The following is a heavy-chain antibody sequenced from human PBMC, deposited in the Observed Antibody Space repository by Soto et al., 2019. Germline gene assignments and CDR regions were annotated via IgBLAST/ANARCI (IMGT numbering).Heavy chain of an antibody. Sequence: EVQLVESGGGLVQPGGSLRLSCAASGFTFSSYWMSWVRQAPGKGLEWVANIKQDGSEKYYVDSEKGRFTISRDNAKNSLYLQMNSLRAEDTAVYYCARDRYSGYGYFDLWGRGTLVTVSS. CDR2: IKQDGSEK. CDR1: GFTFSSYW. V-gene: IGHV3-7*05. J-gene: IGHJ2*01. D-gene: IGHD5-12*01. CDR3: ARDRYSGYGYFDL.